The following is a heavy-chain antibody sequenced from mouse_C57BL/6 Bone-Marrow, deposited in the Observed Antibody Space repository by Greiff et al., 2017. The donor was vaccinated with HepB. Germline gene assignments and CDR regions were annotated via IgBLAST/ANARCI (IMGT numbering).Heavy chain of an antibody. CDR1: GFNIKDDY. D-gene: IGHD2-1*01. V-gene: IGHV14-4*01. CDR2: IDPENGDT. Sequence: EVQLQESGAELVRPGASVKLSCTASGFNIKDDYMHWVKQRPEQGLEWIGWIDPENGDTEYASKFQGKATITADTSSNTAYLQLSSLTSEDTAVYYCTKGNYGPWFAYWGQGTLVTVSA. J-gene: IGHJ3*01. CDR3: TKGNYGPWFAY.